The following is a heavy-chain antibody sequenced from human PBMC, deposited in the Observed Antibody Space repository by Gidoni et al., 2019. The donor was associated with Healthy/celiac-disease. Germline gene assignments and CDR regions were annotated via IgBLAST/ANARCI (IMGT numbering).Heavy chain of an antibody. CDR2: IDWDDDK. CDR1: GFSLSTSGMC. V-gene: IGHV2-70*15. J-gene: IGHJ6*02. CDR3: ARTLKSYYYYYGMDV. Sequence: QVTLRESGPALVKPTQTLTLTCTFSGFSLSTSGMCVSWILQPPGKALEWLARIDWDDDKYYSTSLKTRLTISKDTSKNQVVLTMTNMDPVDTATYYCARTLKSYYYYYGMDVWGQGTTVTVSS.